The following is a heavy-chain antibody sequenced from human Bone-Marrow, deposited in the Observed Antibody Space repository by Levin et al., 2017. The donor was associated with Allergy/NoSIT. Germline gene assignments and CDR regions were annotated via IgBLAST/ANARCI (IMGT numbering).Heavy chain of an antibody. D-gene: IGHD3-22*01. V-gene: IGHV3-23*01. Sequence: QAGGSLRLSCAASGFTFSSYAMSWVRQAPGKGLEWVSAISGSGGSTYYADSVKGRFTISRDNSKNTLYLQMNSLRAEDTAVYYCAKDSGDSSGYADRDFDYWGQGTLVTVSS. CDR3: AKDSGDSSGYADRDFDY. CDR1: GFTFSSYA. J-gene: IGHJ4*02. CDR2: ISGSGGST.